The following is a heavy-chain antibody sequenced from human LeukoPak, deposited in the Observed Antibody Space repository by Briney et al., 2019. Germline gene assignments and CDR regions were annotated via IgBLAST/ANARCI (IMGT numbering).Heavy chain of an antibody. V-gene: IGHV3-66*01. J-gene: IGHJ6*03. CDR3: AKGSYYGSGNGYYMDV. D-gene: IGHD3-10*01. CDR2: IYSGGST. Sequence: GGSLRLSCAASGFTVSSNYMSWVRQAPGKGLEWVSIIYSGGSTYYADSVKGRFTISRDNSKNRLYLQMNSLRAEDTAVYFCAKGSYYGSGNGYYMDVWGKGTTVTISS. CDR1: GFTVSSNY.